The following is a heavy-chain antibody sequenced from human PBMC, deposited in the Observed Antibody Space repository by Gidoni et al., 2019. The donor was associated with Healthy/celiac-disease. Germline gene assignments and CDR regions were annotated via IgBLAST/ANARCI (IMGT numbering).Heavy chain of an antibody. CDR2: IYYTGST. V-gene: IGHV4-39*01. CDR3: ARHVPLLTWIQLWQTWAAFDY. CDR1: GGSLSSSSYY. J-gene: IGHJ4*02. Sequence: QLQLQESGPGLVKPSETLSLTCPVSGGSLSSSSYYWGWIRQPPGKGLEWIGSIYYTGSTYYNPSLKSRVTKSVDTSKNQFSLKLSSVTAADTAVYYCARHVPLLTWIQLWQTWAAFDYWGQGTLVTVSS. D-gene: IGHD5-18*01.